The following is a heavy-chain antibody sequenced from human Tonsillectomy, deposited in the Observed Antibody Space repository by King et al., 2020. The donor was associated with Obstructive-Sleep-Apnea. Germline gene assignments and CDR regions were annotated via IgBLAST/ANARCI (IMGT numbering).Heavy chain of an antibody. J-gene: IGHJ3*02. Sequence: LQLQESGPGLVKPSETLSLTCTVSGGSISSRNYYWGWIRQPPGKGLEWIGSFYYSRSTYYNPSLKSRVTISVDTSKNQFSLKLSSVTAADTAVYYCARNYDSSGYYYHDAFDIWGHGTMVTVSS. CDR2: FYYSRST. D-gene: IGHD3-22*01. CDR1: GGSISSRNYY. CDR3: ARNYDSSGYYYHDAFDI. V-gene: IGHV4-39*07.